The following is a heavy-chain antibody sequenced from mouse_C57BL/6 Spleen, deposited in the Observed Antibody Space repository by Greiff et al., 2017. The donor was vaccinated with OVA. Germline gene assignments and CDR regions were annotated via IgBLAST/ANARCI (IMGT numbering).Heavy chain of an antibody. CDR1: GFTFSDYY. CDR2: ISNGGGST. Sequence: EVKLVESGGGLVQPGGSLKLSCAASGFTFSDYYMYWVRQTPEKRLEWVAYISNGGGSTYYPDTVKGRFTISRDNAKNTLYLQMSRLKSEDTAMYYCARHPRGPSYAMDYWGQGTSVTVSS. V-gene: IGHV5-12*01. J-gene: IGHJ4*01. CDR3: ARHPRGPSYAMDY.